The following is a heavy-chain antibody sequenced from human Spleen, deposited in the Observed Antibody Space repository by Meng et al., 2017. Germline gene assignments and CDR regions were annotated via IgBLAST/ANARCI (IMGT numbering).Heavy chain of an antibody. Sequence: QLRLQVSGPGLVGASGTLSLTCAVSGYSISRGHWWSWVRQSPGNGLQLSGEIEHSEGTNYNPSLKSRVTISVDTSKNQISLELISVTAADTAVYYCARNGAYCLEYWGQGSLVTVSS. D-gene: IGHD2-21*01. V-gene: IGHV4-4*02. CDR3: ARNGAYCLEY. CDR1: GYSISRGHW. J-gene: IGHJ4*02. CDR2: IEHSEGT.